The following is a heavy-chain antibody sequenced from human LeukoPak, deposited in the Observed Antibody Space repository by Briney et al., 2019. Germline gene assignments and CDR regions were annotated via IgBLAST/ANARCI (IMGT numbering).Heavy chain of an antibody. CDR2: IKTDGSEK. V-gene: IGHV3-7*01. J-gene: IGHJ1*01. D-gene: IGHD3-22*01. CDR1: GFTFSNYW. CDR3: ATYSSLNRREFQY. Sequence: RGSLRLSCEGSGFTFSNYWMGWVRQAPGKGLQWVANIKTDGSEKYYVDSVKGRFTISRDNAKKSLYLQMNSLRAEDTAVYYCATYSSLNRREFQYWGQGTLLTVSS.